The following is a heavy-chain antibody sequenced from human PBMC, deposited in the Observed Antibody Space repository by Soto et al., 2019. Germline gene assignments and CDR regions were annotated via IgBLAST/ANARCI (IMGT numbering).Heavy chain of an antibody. CDR3: AKATGPTVLRYFDWLPGRYYYYGMDV. CDR2: ISYDGSNK. Sequence: PGGSLRLSCAASGFTFSSYGMHWVRQAPGKGLEWVAVISYDGSNKYYADSVKGRFTISRDNSKNTLYLQMNSLRAEDTAVYYCAKATGPTVLRYFDWLPGRYYYYGMDVWGQGTTVTSP. CDR1: GFTFSSYG. D-gene: IGHD3-9*01. J-gene: IGHJ6*02. V-gene: IGHV3-30*18.